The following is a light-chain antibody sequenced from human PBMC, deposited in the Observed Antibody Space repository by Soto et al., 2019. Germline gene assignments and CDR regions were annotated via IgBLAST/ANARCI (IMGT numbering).Light chain of an antibody. J-gene: IGLJ1*01. CDR3: NSYRHSTTLG. CDR2: EVS. CDR1: SSDVGGYNS. Sequence: QSALTQPASVSGSPGQSITISCTGTSSDVGGYNSVSWFQQHPSKAPKLIIYEVSHRPSGVSIRFSGSKSGNTASLTISGLQAEDEADYYCNSYRHSTTLGFGTGTKLTVL. V-gene: IGLV2-14*01.